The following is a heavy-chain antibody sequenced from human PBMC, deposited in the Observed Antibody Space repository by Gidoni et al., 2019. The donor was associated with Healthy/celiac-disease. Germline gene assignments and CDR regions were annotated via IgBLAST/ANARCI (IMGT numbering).Heavy chain of an antibody. Sequence: QVQLVESGGGVVQPGRSLRLSCAASGFTFSSYGMHWVRQAPGKGLAWVAVIWYDGSNKYYADSVKGRFTISRDNSKNTLYLQMNSLRAEDTAVYYCARDRRGGSGSTESYYFDYWGQGTLVTVSS. V-gene: IGHV3-33*01. CDR2: IWYDGSNK. CDR1: GFTFSSYG. J-gene: IGHJ4*02. D-gene: IGHD3-10*01. CDR3: ARDRRGGSGSTESYYFDY.